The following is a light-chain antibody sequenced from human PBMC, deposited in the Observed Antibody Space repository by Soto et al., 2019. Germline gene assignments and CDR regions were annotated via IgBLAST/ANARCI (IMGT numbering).Light chain of an antibody. CDR1: TGAVTSGHY. Sequence: QTVVTQEPSLTVSPGGTVTLTCGSSTGAVTSGHYPYWFQQKPGQAPRTLIYDTSNKHSWTPARFSGSLLGGKAALTLSGAQAEDEAEYYCLLSYSGARVPVVFGGGTKVTVL. J-gene: IGLJ2*01. CDR3: LLSYSGARVPVV. V-gene: IGLV7-46*01. CDR2: DTS.